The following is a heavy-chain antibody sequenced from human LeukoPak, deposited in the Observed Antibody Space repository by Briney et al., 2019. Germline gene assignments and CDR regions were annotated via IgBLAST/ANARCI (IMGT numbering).Heavy chain of an antibody. J-gene: IGHJ6*02. CDR1: GYTFTSYG. CDR2: ISAYNGNT. Sequence: ASVKVSCKASGYTFTSYGISWVRQAPGQGLEWMGWISAYNGNTNYAQKLQGRVTMTTDTSTSTAYMELRSLRSDDTAVYHCARGDSGYQRGYCSSTSCLLPPYYYYGMDVWGQGTTVTVSS. CDR3: ARGDSGYQRGYCSSTSCLLPPYYYYGMDV. V-gene: IGHV1-18*01. D-gene: IGHD2-2*01.